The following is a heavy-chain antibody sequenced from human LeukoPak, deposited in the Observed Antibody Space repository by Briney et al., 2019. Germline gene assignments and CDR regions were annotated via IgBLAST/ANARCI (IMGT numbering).Heavy chain of an antibody. CDR2: ISAYNGNT. CDR3: ARVAPGLWFDP. Sequence: GASVKVSCKASGYTFTSYGISWVRQAPGQGLEWMGWISAYNGNTNYAQKLQGRVTMTRDTSISTAYMELSRLRSDDTAVYYCARVAPGLWFDPWGQGTLVTVSS. V-gene: IGHV1-18*01. J-gene: IGHJ5*02. D-gene: IGHD3-10*01. CDR1: GYTFTSYG.